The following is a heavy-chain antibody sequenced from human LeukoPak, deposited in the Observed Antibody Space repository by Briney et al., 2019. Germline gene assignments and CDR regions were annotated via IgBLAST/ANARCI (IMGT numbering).Heavy chain of an antibody. D-gene: IGHD2-15*01. Sequence: SETLSLTCAVYGGSFSGYYWSWIRQPPGKGLEWIGEINHSGSTNYNPSLKSRVTISVDTSKNQFSLKLSSVTAADTAVYYCARSRAGYCSGGSCHPLNYWGQGTLVTVSS. CDR3: ARSRAGYCSGGSCHPLNY. V-gene: IGHV4-34*01. CDR1: GGSFSGYY. J-gene: IGHJ4*02. CDR2: INHSGST.